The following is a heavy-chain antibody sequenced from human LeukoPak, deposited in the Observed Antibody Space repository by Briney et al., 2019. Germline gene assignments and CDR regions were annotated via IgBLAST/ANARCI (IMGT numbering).Heavy chain of an antibody. J-gene: IGHJ5*02. CDR3: AREQTYGDYGNWFDP. CDR1: GFTFSSYE. V-gene: IGHV3-48*03. CDR2: ISSSGSTI. Sequence: GGSLRLSCVASGFTFSSYEMNWVRQAPGKGLEWVSYISSSGSTIYYADSVKGRFTISRDNAKNSLYLQMNSLRAEDTAVYYCAREQTYGDYGNWFDPWGQGTLVTVSS. D-gene: IGHD4-17*01.